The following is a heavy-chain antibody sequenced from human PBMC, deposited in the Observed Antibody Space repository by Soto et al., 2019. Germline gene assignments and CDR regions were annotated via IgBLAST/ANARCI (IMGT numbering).Heavy chain of an antibody. D-gene: IGHD1-26*01. CDR3: ARGIVGATKAPYYFDD. CDR1: CGSISSYE. Sequence: XESPSVRWTVSCGSISSYERSWVREPPGKGLEWIAYIYYSGSTNYTPSLKSRVTISVDTSKNQFSLKLSSVTAADTAVYYCARGIVGATKAPYYFDDWGQGTLVTVSS. CDR2: IYYSGST. J-gene: IGHJ4*02. V-gene: IGHV4-59*01.